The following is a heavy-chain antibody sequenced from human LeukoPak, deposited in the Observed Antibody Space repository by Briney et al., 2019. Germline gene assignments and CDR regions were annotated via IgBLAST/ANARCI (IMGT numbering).Heavy chain of an antibody. J-gene: IGHJ5*02. Sequence: EASVKVSCKASGYTFTSYGISWVRQAPGQGLERMGWISAYNGNTNYAQKLQGRVTMTTDTSTSTAYMELRSLRSDDTAVYYCARVGYGSGRGNWFDPWGQGTLVTVSS. CDR1: GYTFTSYG. V-gene: IGHV1-18*01. CDR3: ARVGYGSGRGNWFDP. D-gene: IGHD3-10*01. CDR2: ISAYNGNT.